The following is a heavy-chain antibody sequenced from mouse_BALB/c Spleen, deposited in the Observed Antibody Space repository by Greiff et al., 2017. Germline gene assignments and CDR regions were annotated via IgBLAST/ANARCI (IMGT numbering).Heavy chain of an antibody. CDR1: GFNIKDTY. D-gene: IGHD2-4*01. CDR3: ARGDYDDAMDY. Sequence: EVQGVESGAELVKPGASVKLSCTASGFNIKDTYMHWVKQRPEQGLEWIGRIDPANGNTKYDPKFQGKATITADTSSNTAYLQLSSLTSEDTAVYYCARGDYDDAMDYWGQGTSVTVSS. CDR2: IDPANGNT. J-gene: IGHJ4*01. V-gene: IGHV14-3*02.